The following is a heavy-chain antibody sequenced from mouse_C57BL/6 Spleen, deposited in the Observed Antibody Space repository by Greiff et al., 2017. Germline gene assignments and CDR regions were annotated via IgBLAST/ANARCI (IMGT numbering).Heavy chain of an antibody. CDR1: GFTFSDYG. CDR3: ARDYGGAMDY. D-gene: IGHD2-4*01. Sequence: EVQRVESGGGLVKPGGSLKLSCAASGFTFSDYGMHWVRQAPEKGLEWVAYISSGSSTIYYADTGQGRFTISRDNAKNTLFLQMTSLRSEDTAMYYCARDYGGAMDYWCQGTSVTVSS. CDR2: ISSGSSTI. J-gene: IGHJ4*01. V-gene: IGHV5-17*01.